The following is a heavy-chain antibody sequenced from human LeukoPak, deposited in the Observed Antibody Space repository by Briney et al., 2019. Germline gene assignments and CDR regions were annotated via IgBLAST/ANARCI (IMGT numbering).Heavy chain of an antibody. CDR1: RYTFTDCY. Sequence: ASVKVSCKASRYTFTDCYMHWVRQAPGQGFEWMGWINPNDGDTNYAQKFQGRVTMTRDTYISTAHMEVSMLRSDDTAVYYCARANFFYCSSSTCLVDYWGEGTLVTVSS. CDR2: INPNDGDT. CDR3: ARANFFYCSSSTCLVDY. V-gene: IGHV1-2*02. J-gene: IGHJ4*02. D-gene: IGHD2-2*01.